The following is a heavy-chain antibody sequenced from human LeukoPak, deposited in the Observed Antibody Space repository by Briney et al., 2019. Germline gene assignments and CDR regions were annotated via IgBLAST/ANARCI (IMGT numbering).Heavy chain of an antibody. Sequence: PGGSLRLSCAASGFTFSSYAMSWVRQAPGKGLEWVSSISSSSSYIYYADSVKGRFTISRDNAKNSLYLQMNSLRAEDTAVYYCARDRYDIVVVPAARGPYGMDVWGQGTTVTVSS. V-gene: IGHV3-21*01. CDR1: GFTFSSYA. CDR2: ISSSSSYI. D-gene: IGHD2-2*01. CDR3: ARDRYDIVVVPAARGPYGMDV. J-gene: IGHJ6*02.